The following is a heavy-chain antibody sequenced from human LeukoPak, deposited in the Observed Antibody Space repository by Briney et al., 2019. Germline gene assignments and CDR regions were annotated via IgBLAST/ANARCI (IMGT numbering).Heavy chain of an antibody. CDR2: IYTSGST. J-gene: IGHJ4*02. D-gene: IGHD4-23*01. Sequence: SETLSLTCTVSDDSISSGVYYWSWIRQPAGKGLEWIGRIYTSGSTNYNPSLKSRVTISVDTSKNQFSLKLSSVTAADTAVYYCARDSGGALRGWGQGTLVTVSS. CDR3: ARDSGGALRG. V-gene: IGHV4-61*02. CDR1: DDSISSGVYY.